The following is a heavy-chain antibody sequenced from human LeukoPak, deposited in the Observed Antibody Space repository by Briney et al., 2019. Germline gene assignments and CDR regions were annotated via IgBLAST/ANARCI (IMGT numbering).Heavy chain of an antibody. D-gene: IGHD3-22*01. CDR3: AREAITMRTVVINEDYFDY. CDR1: GFTFSNYG. J-gene: IGHJ4*02. Sequence: PGGSLRLSCGASGFTFSNYGMNWVRQAPGKGLEWVSYINSGGFTIYYADSVKVRFTISRDNAKNSLYLQMNSLRVEDTAVYYCAREAITMRTVVINEDYFDYWGQGTLVTVSS. V-gene: IGHV3-48*03. CDR2: INSGGFTI.